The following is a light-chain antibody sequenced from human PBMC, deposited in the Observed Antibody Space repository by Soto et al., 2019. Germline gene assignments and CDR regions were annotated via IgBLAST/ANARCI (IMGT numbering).Light chain of an antibody. CDR1: QDISNY. J-gene: IGKJ4*01. CDR2: DAS. Sequence: DIQMTQSPSSLSASVEDRVTITCQASQDISNYLNWYQQKPGNAPKLLIYDASNLETGVPSRFSGGGSATYFTFTITSLQPEDIANYSCQQYDNIPLTFGGGTKVDIK. CDR3: QQYDNIPLT. V-gene: IGKV1-33*01.